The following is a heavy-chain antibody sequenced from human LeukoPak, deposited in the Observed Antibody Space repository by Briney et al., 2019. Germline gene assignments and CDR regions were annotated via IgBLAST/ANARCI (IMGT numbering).Heavy chain of an antibody. CDR2: ISAYNGNT. CDR1: GYTFTSYG. CDR3: ARDFASGSYLGPDY. V-gene: IGHV1-18*01. D-gene: IGHD1-26*01. Sequence: GASVKVSYKASGYTFTSYGISWVRQAPGQGLEWMGWISAYNGNTNYAQKLQGRVTMTTDTSTSTAYMELRSLRSDDTAVYYCARDFASGSYLGPDYWGQGTLVTVSS. J-gene: IGHJ4*02.